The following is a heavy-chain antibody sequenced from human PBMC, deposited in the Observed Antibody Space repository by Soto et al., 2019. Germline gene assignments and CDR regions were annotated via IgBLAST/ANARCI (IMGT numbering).Heavy chain of an antibody. V-gene: IGHV1-69*12. CDR1: GGTFSTYA. J-gene: IGHJ4*02. D-gene: IGHD5-18*01. Sequence: QVQLVQSGAEVKKPESSVKVSCKAPGGTFSTYAISWVRQAPGQGLEWMGGIIPMFGTANYAQRFQDRVTITADESTNTVYMELSSLRSEVTAVYFCASGIQLWLRRINSGYSGWGQGTLVTVSS. CDR2: IIPMFGTA. CDR3: ASGIQLWLRRINSGYSG.